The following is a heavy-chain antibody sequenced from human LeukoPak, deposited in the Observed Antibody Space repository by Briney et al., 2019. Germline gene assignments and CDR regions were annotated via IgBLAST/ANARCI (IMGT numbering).Heavy chain of an antibody. D-gene: IGHD3-22*01. CDR1: GFTVGSNT. Sequence: GGSLRLSCAASGFTVGSNTMSWVRHAPGKGVEWVSIIYSGGSTSYAVSVKGRFTISRDNSKNTLYLQMNSLRAEDTAVYYCARGGSYFDSSGYYFYWGQGTLVTVSS. J-gene: IGHJ4*02. CDR3: ARGGSYFDSSGYYFY. V-gene: IGHV3-66*01. CDR2: IYSGGST.